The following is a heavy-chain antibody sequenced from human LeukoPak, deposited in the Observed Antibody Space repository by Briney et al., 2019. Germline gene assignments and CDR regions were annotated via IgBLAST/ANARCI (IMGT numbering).Heavy chain of an antibody. CDR1: GGSISKDDYF. V-gene: IGHV4-30-4*08. Sequence: SQTLSLTCTVSGGSISKDDYFWSWIRQHPGKGLEWIGYIYNSGSTYYNPSLKSRVTISVDTSKNQFSLKLSSVTAADTAVYYCARVESQPLGGYWGQGTLVTVSS. CDR2: IYNSGST. J-gene: IGHJ4*02. CDR3: ARVESQPLGGY. D-gene: IGHD3-16*01.